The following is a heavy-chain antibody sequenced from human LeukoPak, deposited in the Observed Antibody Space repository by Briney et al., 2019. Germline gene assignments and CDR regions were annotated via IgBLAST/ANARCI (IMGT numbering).Heavy chain of an antibody. J-gene: IGHJ4*02. CDR3: ARVTEYSTAGMRY. CDR2: ISSDGSTT. Sequence: GGSLRLSCAASGFTFSNYWMHWVRQAPGKGLVWVSRISSDGSTTTYADSVKGRFTISRDSAKNTMYLQMNSLRAEDTALYYCARVTEYSTAGMRYWGQGIQVTVSS. D-gene: IGHD6-13*01. V-gene: IGHV3-74*01. CDR1: GFTFSNYW.